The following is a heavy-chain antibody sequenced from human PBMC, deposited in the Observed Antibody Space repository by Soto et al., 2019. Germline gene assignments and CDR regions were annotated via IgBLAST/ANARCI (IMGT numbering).Heavy chain of an antibody. CDR2: INPNSGGT. Sequence: ASVKVSCKACGYTFTGYYMHWVRQAPGQGLEWMGWINPNSGGTNYAQKFQGRVTMTRDTSISTAYMELSRLRSDDTAVYYCARDGYYSSTSCYFWFQPLGQATLVNVSS. CDR3: ARDGYYSSTSCYFWFQP. CDR1: GYTFTGYY. J-gene: IGHJ5*02. D-gene: IGHD2-2*03. V-gene: IGHV1-2*02.